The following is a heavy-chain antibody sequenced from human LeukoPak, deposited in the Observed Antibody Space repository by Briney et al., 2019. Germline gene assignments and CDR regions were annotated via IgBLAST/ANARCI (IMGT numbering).Heavy chain of an antibody. V-gene: IGHV1-8*02. CDR2: MNPNSGDT. Sequence: ASVKVSCKASGGTFSSYAINWVRQATGQGLEWMGWMNPNSGDTGYPQKFQGRVTMTRDTSITTAYMELSSLRSDDTAVYYCARDDSGTRRGWFEHWGQGTLVTVSS. CDR3: ARDDSGTRRGWFEH. CDR1: GGTFSSYA. D-gene: IGHD4-17*01. J-gene: IGHJ5*01.